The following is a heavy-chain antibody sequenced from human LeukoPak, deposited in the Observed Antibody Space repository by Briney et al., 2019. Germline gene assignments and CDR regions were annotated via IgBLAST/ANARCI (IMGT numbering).Heavy chain of an antibody. V-gene: IGHV3-33*01. CDR2: IWYDGSNT. J-gene: IGHJ4*02. CDR3: ARDVSYHDSSGYFDY. Sequence: GSLRLSCAASGFTFSNYGMHWVRQAPGKGLEWVAIIWYDGSNTYYADSVKGRFTFSRDNSKKTLSLQMNSLRVEDTAVYYCARDVSYHDSSGYFDYWGQGTLVTVSS. CDR1: GFTFSNYG. D-gene: IGHD3-22*01.